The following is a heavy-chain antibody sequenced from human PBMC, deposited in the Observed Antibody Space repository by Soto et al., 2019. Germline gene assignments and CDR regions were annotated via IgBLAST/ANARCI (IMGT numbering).Heavy chain of an antibody. V-gene: IGHV1-58*01. D-gene: IGHD2-21*01. CDR3: AADSCGGDCFSPCFDP. CDR2: IVVGSGNT. J-gene: IGHJ5*02. Sequence: EASVKVSCKASGFTFTSSAVQWVRQARGQRLEWIGRIVVGSGNTNYAQKFQERVTITRDMSTSTAYMELSSLRSEDTAVYFCAADSCGGDCFSPCFDPWGRGTLVTVS. CDR1: GFTFTSSA.